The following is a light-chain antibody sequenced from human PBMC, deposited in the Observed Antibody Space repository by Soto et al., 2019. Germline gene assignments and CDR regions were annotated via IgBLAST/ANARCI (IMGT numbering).Light chain of an antibody. V-gene: IGKV3-15*01. J-gene: IGKJ2*01. Sequence: ETVMTQSPATLSVSPGGRATLSCRASQTVSSNLAWYQQKPGQSPRLLIYGASTRATGIPARFSGSGSGTEFTLTINSLQSEDFAVYYCQQYKNWPHTFGQGTKVDI. CDR2: GAS. CDR1: QTVSSN. CDR3: QQYKNWPHT.